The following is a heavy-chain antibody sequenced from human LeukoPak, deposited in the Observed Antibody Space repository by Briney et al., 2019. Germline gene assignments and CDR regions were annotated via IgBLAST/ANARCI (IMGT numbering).Heavy chain of an antibody. CDR1: GFRFGSYA. CDR3: AGETVTIRGTDGFDI. Sequence: GGSLRLSCGASGFRFGSYAMNWVRQAPGKGLEWVAVISYDGSNKHYADSVKGRFTVSRDNSKNTLYLQMNSLRAEDTAVYYCAGETVTIRGTDGFDIWGQGTMVTVFS. D-gene: IGHD4-17*01. V-gene: IGHV3-30*03. CDR2: ISYDGSNK. J-gene: IGHJ3*02.